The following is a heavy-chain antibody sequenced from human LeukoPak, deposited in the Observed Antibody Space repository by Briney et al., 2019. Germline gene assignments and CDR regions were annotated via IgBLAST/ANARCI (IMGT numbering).Heavy chain of an antibody. CDR2: INHSGST. Sequence: PSETLSLTCAVYGGSFSGYYWSWIRQPPGKGLEWIGEINHSGSTNYNPSLKSRVTISVDTSKNQLSLKLSSVTAADTAVYYCARDDVADAFDIWGQGTMVTVSS. CDR3: ARDDVADAFDI. J-gene: IGHJ3*02. CDR1: GGSFSGYY. V-gene: IGHV4-34*01.